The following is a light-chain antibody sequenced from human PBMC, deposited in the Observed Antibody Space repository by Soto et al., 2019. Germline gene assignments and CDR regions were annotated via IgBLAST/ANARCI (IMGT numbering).Light chain of an antibody. V-gene: IGKV1-5*03. J-gene: IGKJ2*01. CDR1: QTISSW. CDR3: QQYNSYSAT. Sequence: DIRMTQSPSTLSASVGDRVTITCRARQTISSWLAWYQQKQGKAPKLLIYKASTLETGVPSRFSGSGSGTEFTLTISRLQPDDFATYYCQQYNSYSATFGQGTKLEI. CDR2: KAS.